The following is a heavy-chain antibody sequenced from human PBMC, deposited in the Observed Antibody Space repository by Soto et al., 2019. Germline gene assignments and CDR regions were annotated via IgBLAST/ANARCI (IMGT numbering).Heavy chain of an antibody. J-gene: IGHJ3*02. CDR2: FWYDGSNK. CDR3: ARDGTFGAKGGSLDI. CDR1: GFTFRTYG. V-gene: IGHV3-33*01. Sequence: QVQVVESGGGVVQPGRSLRLSCAASGFTFRTYGMHWVRQAPGKGLEWVAIFWYDGSNKYYAESVKGRFTISRDNSKNTLYLQMNSLRAEDTAVYYCARDGTFGAKGGSLDIWGQGTMVTVSS. D-gene: IGHD3-16*01.